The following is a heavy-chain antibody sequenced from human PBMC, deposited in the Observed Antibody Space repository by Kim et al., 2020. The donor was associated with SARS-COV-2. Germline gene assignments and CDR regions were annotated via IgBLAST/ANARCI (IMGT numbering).Heavy chain of an antibody. CDR3: ARVVLEPDNYYYYYMDV. CDR1: VDSVSSNSAA. V-gene: IGHV6-1*01. CDR2: TYYRSKWYN. D-gene: IGHD2-8*01. J-gene: IGHJ6*03. Sequence: SQTLSLTCAISVDSVSSNSAAWNWIRQSPSRGLEWLGRTYYRSKWYNDYAVSVKSRITINPDTSKNQFSLQLNSVTPEDTAVYYCARVVLEPDNYYYYYMDVWGKGTTVTVSS.